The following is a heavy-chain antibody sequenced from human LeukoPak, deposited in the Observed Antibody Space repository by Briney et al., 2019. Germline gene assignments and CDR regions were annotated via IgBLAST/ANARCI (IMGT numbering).Heavy chain of an antibody. CDR2: IYYSGST. J-gene: IGHJ4*02. V-gene: IGHV4-31*03. CDR1: GGSVSSGSYY. D-gene: IGHD3-3*01. Sequence: PSETLSLTCTVSGGSVSSGSYYWSWIRQHPGKGLEWIGYIYYSGSTYYNPSLKSRVTISVDTSKNQFSLKLSSVTAADTAVYYCARAGGFFSLFGYWGQGTLVTASS. CDR3: ARAGGFFSLFGY.